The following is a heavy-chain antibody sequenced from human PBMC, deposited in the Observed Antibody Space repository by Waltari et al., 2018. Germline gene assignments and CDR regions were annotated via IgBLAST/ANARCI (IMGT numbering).Heavy chain of an antibody. D-gene: IGHD1-7*01. CDR3: ARLLELGYYYGMDV. Sequence: QVQLVQSGAEVKKPGASVKVSCKVSGYTLPELSMHWVRQAPGQGLEWMGGIIPIFGTANYAQKFQGRVTITADESTSTADMELSSLRSEDTAVYYCARLLELGYYYGMDVWGQGTTVTVSS. CDR2: IIPIFGTA. V-gene: IGHV1-69*13. J-gene: IGHJ6*02. CDR1: GYTLPELS.